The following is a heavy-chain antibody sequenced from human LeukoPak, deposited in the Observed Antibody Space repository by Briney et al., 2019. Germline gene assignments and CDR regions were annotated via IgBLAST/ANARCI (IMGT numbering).Heavy chain of an antibody. J-gene: IGHJ2*01. Sequence: GGSLRLSCAASGFTFSDYAMHWVRQAPGKELEYVSAISSNGGSIHYANSVKGRFTISRDNSKNTLYLQMDSLRAEDMAVYYGARDTCGCGSGWHLYWYFDLWGRGTLVTVSS. V-gene: IGHV3-64*01. CDR3: ARDTCGCGSGWHLYWYFDL. CDR1: GFTFSDYA. CDR2: ISSNGGSI. D-gene: IGHD6-19*01.